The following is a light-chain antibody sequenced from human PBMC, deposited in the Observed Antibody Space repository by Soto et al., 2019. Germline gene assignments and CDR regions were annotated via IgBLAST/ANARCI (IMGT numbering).Light chain of an antibody. J-gene: IGKJ5*01. CDR3: QRYDSLPRT. CDR2: DAS. V-gene: IGKV1-33*01. Sequence: DIQMTQSPSSLSASVGDRVTITCQASHDIKKFLNWFQEKPGKAPELLIYDASNLQTGVPSRFSGSGSGTHFTFTISSLQPEDIATYYYQRYDSLPRTFGQGTRLDIK. CDR1: HDIKKF.